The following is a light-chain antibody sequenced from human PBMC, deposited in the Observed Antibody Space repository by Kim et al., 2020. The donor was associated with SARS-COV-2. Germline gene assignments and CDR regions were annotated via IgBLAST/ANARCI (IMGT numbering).Light chain of an antibody. CDR3: QQYGSSLIT. Sequence: SPGERGTRYCRASQSVSSSYLAWYQQKPGQAPRLLIYGASSRATGIPDRFSGSGSGTDFTLTISRLEPEDFAVYYCQQYGSSLITFGQGTRLEIK. V-gene: IGKV3-20*01. CDR2: GAS. CDR1: QSVSSSY. J-gene: IGKJ5*01.